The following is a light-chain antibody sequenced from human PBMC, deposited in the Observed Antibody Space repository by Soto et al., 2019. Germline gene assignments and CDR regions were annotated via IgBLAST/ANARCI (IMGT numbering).Light chain of an antibody. J-gene: IGKJ1*01. CDR1: QSISSW. CDR3: QQYNSYST. Sequence: DIQMTQSPSTLSASIGDRVTITCRASQSISSWLAWYQLKPGKAPKLLIYKASNLNTGVPSRFSGSGSGTEFTLSISSLQTDDFATYYCQQYNSYSTFGQGTKVQIQ. CDR2: KAS. V-gene: IGKV1-5*03.